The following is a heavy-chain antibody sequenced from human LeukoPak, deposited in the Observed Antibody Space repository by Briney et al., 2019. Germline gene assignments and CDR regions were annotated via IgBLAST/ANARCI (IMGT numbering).Heavy chain of an antibody. CDR3: ARHHYYDILTGHYYYYYMDV. CDR1: GFTFSSYW. Sequence: AGGSLRLSCAASGFTFSSYWMHWVRHAPGKGLVWVSRINSDGSSTSYADSVKGRFTISRDNAKNTLYLQMNSLRAEDPALYYCARHHYYDILTGHYYYYYMDVWGKGTTVTVSS. V-gene: IGHV3-74*01. D-gene: IGHD3-9*01. CDR2: INSDGSST. J-gene: IGHJ6*03.